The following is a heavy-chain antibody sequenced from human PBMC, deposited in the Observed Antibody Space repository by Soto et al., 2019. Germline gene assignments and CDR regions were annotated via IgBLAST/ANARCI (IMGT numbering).Heavy chain of an antibody. CDR3: ATGYDFWSGYSYYFGY. CDR1: GYTFTSYG. V-gene: IGHV1-18*01. D-gene: IGHD3-3*01. CDR2: ISAYNGNT. J-gene: IGHJ4*02. Sequence: ASVKVSFKASGYTFTSYGISWVRQAPGQGLEWMGWISAYNGNTNYAQKLQGRVTMTTDTSTSTAYMELRSLRSDDTAVYYCATGYDFWSGYSYYFGYWGQGTLVTVSS.